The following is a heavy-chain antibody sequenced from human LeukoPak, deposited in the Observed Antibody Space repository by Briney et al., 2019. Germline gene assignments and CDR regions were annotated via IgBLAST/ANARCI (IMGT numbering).Heavy chain of an antibody. J-gene: IGHJ5*02. D-gene: IGHD3-10*01. CDR3: ARGLGSMLRGGSNWFDL. Sequence: SETLSLTCTVSGASITSGTYYWGWIRQPAGKGLEYIGRIYTSGTTNYNPSVKSRVTISIDTSKNQFSLTLRSVTAADTALYYCARGLGSMLRGGSNWFDLWGQGTLVIVSS. CDR1: GASITSGTYY. V-gene: IGHV4-61*02. CDR2: IYTSGTT.